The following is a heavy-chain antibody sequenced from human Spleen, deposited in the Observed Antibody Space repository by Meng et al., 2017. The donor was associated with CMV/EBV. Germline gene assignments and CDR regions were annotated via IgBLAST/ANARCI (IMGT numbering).Heavy chain of an antibody. CDR2: IYYSGST. Sequence: DYYWSWIRQPPGKGLEWIGYIYYSGSTYYNPSLKSRVTISVGSSENQFSLKLNSVTAADTAIYYCARGRSLHPPLSLQSAGDWYFDLWGRGTLVTVSS. CDR1: DYY. J-gene: IGHJ2*01. CDR3: ARGRSLHPPLSLQSAGDWYFDL. D-gene: IGHD2-15*01. V-gene: IGHV4-30-4*01.